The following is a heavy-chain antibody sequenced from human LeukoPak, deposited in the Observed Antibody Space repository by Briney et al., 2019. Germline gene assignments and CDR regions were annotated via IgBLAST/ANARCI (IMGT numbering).Heavy chain of an antibody. Sequence: GESLKISWKGSGYSFTTYWIAWVRQMPGKGLEGMGVIYPGDSDTRYSPSFQGQVTISADKSVSTAYLQWSSLKASDTAMYYCARLDYYDSSGYHWGQGTLVTVSS. D-gene: IGHD3-22*01. CDR3: ARLDYYDSSGYH. CDR1: GYSFTTYW. V-gene: IGHV5-51*01. J-gene: IGHJ5*02. CDR2: IYPGDSDT.